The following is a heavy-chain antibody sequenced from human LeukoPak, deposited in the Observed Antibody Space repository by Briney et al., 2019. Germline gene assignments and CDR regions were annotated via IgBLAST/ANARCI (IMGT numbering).Heavy chain of an antibody. CDR2: ISSSSSTI. V-gene: IGHV3-48*02. CDR1: GFTFSSYS. D-gene: IGHD5-12*01. J-gene: IGHJ6*02. Sequence: GGSLRLSCAASGFTFSSYSMNWVRQAPGKGLEWVSYISSSSSTIYYADSVKGRFTISRDNAKNSLYLQMNSLRDEDTAVYYCARAAAGYYYYYGMDVWGLGTTVTVSS. CDR3: ARAAAGYYYYYGMDV.